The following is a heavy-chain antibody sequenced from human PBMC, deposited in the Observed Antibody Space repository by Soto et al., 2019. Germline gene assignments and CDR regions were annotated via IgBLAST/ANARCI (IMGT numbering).Heavy chain of an antibody. CDR3: ARREWELRGGAFDI. Sequence: SETLSLTCAVYGGSFSGYYWSWIRQPPGKGLEWIGEINHSGSTNYNPSLKSRVTISVDTSKNQFSLKLSSVTAADTAVYYCARREWELRGGAFDIWGQGTMVTVS. CDR1: GGSFSGYY. D-gene: IGHD1-26*01. CDR2: INHSGST. V-gene: IGHV4-34*01. J-gene: IGHJ3*02.